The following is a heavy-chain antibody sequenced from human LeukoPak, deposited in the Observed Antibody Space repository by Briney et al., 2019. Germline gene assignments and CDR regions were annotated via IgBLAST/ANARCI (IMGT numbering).Heavy chain of an antibody. Sequence: ASVKVSCKASGYTFTSYAMNWVRQAPGQGLEWMGWINTNTGNPTYAQGFTGRFVFSLDTSVSTAYLQISSLKAEDTAVYYCARANYDFWSGYLPHNRFDPWGQGTLVTVSS. CDR1: GYTFTSYA. CDR2: INTNTGNP. CDR3: ARANYDFWSGYLPHNRFDP. V-gene: IGHV7-4-1*02. J-gene: IGHJ5*02. D-gene: IGHD3-3*01.